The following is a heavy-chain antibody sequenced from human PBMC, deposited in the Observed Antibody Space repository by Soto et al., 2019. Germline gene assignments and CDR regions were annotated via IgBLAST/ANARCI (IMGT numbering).Heavy chain of an antibody. Sequence: QVQLVESGGGVVQPGRSLRLSCAASGFTFSSYGMHWVRQAPGKGLEWVAVIWYDGSNKYYADSVKGRFTISRDNSKNTLYLQMNSLRAEDTAVYYCARGGQQLVLDYWGQGTLVTVSS. D-gene: IGHD6-13*01. CDR2: IWYDGSNK. J-gene: IGHJ4*02. CDR1: GFTFSSYG. V-gene: IGHV3-33*01. CDR3: ARGGQQLVLDY.